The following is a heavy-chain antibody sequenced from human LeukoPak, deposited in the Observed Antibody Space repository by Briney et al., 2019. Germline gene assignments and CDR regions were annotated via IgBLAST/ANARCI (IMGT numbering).Heavy chain of an antibody. CDR1: GGSFSGYY. D-gene: IGHD2-2*01. Sequence: SETLSLTCAVYGGSFSGYYWSWIRQPPGKGLEWIGYIYYSGSTNYNPSLKSRVTISVDTSKNQFSLKLSSVTAADTAVYYCARDRLGYCSSTSCYPRNWFDPWGQGTLVTVSS. J-gene: IGHJ5*02. V-gene: IGHV4-59*01. CDR2: IYYSGST. CDR3: ARDRLGYCSSTSCYPRNWFDP.